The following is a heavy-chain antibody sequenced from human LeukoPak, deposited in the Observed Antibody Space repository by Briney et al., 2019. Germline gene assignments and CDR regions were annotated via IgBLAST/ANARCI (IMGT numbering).Heavy chain of an antibody. D-gene: IGHD3-10*01. J-gene: IGHJ4*02. Sequence: SETLSLTCAVSGYSISSGYYWAWIRQSPGKGLEYIGSIFHTGSTYDKPSLKSRISMSVHTPKNEFSLKVTSVSAADTAVYYCARASYASGSLIDCWGQGTLVTVSS. CDR1: GYSISSGYY. CDR3: ARASYASGSLIDC. V-gene: IGHV4-38-2*01. CDR2: IFHTGST.